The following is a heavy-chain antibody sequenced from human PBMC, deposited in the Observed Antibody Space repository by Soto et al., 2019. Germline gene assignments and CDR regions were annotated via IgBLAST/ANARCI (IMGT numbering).Heavy chain of an antibody. V-gene: IGHV3-23*01. CDR3: AKVSGYDYYYYGMDV. J-gene: IGHJ6*02. Sequence: GGSLRLSCAASGFTFSSYAMSWVRQAPGKGLEWVSAISGSGGSTYYADSVKGRFTISRDNSKNTLYLQMNSLRAEDTAVYYCAKVSGYDYYYYGMDVWGQGTTVTVSS. CDR1: GFTFSSYA. D-gene: IGHD5-12*01. CDR2: ISGSGGST.